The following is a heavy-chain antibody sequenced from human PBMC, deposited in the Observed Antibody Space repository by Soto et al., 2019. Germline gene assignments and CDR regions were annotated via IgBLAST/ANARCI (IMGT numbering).Heavy chain of an antibody. CDR3: ARKDKSGYFNLFYP. V-gene: IGHV5-51*01. CDR1: GYRFTSYW. D-gene: IGHD3-22*01. Sequence: GESLKISFRTSGYRFTSYWLAWVRQMPGKGLEWMGIIFPSDSDTRYSPSFQGQVTISADRSTSTVFLQWASLKASDTAVYFCARKDKSGYFNLFYPWGQGTLVTVSS. CDR2: IFPSDSDT. J-gene: IGHJ5*02.